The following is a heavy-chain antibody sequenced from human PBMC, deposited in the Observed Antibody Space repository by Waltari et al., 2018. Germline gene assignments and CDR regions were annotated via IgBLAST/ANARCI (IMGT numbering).Heavy chain of an antibody. Sequence: QVQLQESGPGLVKPSQTLSLTCTVSGGSISSGGYYWSWIRQHPGKGLEWIGDIYYSGSTYYSPSLKSRVTISVDPSKNQFSLKLSSVTAADTAVYYCASEGCRGYRAFDIWGQGTMVTVSS. V-gene: IGHV4-31*03. CDR3: ASEGCRGYRAFDI. J-gene: IGHJ3*02. CDR2: IYYSGST. CDR1: GGSISSGGYY. D-gene: IGHD3-22*01.